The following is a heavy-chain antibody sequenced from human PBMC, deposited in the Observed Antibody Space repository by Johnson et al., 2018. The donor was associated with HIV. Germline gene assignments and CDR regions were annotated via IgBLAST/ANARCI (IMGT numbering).Heavy chain of an antibody. V-gene: IGHV3-23*04. Sequence: VQLVESGGGLVQPGGSLRLSCAASGFTFSSYGMNWVRQAPGKGLDWVSAISGSGGSTYSVDSVKGRFTISRDNAKNSLYLQMNSLRAEDTALYYCARDLGSGYNDAFDIWGQGTMVTISS. D-gene: IGHD3-22*01. J-gene: IGHJ3*02. CDR2: ISGSGGST. CDR1: GFTFSSYG. CDR3: ARDLGSGYNDAFDI.